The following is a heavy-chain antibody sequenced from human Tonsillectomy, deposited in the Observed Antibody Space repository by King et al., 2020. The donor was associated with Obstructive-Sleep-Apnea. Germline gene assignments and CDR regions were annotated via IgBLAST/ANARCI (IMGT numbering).Heavy chain of an antibody. V-gene: IGHV3-48*04. CDR3: ARPPSHYDFWSGHPDGFDI. Sequence: VQLVESGGGLVQPGGSLRLSCAASGFTFSSYSMNWVRQAPGKGLEWVSYISSSSSTIYYADSVKGRFTISRDNAKNSLYLQMNSLRAEDTAVYYCARPPSHYDFWSGHPDGFDIWGQGTMVTVSS. CDR1: GFTFSSYS. J-gene: IGHJ3*02. CDR2: ISSSSSTI. D-gene: IGHD3-3*01.